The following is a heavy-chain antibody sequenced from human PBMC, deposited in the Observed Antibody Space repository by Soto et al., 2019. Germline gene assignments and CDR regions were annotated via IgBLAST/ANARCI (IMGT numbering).Heavy chain of an antibody. D-gene: IGHD2-2*03. CDR2: INPSGGST. CDR3: ASTTTGYCSSTSCYGDAFDI. Sequence: QVQLVQSGAEVKKPGASVKVSCKASGYTFTSYYMHWVRQAPGQGLEWMGIINPSGGSTSYAQKFQGRVTMTRDTSTSTVYMELSSLRSEDTAVYYCASTTTGYCSSTSCYGDAFDIWAKGQWSPSLQ. J-gene: IGHJ3*02. CDR1: GYTFTSYY. V-gene: IGHV1-46*03.